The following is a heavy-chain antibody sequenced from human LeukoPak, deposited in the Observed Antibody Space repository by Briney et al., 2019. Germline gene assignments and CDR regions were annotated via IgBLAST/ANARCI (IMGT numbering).Heavy chain of an antibody. V-gene: IGHV3-23*01. D-gene: IGHD3-22*01. Sequence: GGSLRLACAASGFTFSSYAMSWVRQAPGKGLEWVSAISGSGGSTYYADSVKGRFTISRDNSKNTLYLQMNSLRAEDTAVYYCAKGDHYDSSLDYWGQGTLVTVSS. CDR1: GFTFSSYA. CDR3: AKGDHYDSSLDY. CDR2: ISGSGGST. J-gene: IGHJ4*02.